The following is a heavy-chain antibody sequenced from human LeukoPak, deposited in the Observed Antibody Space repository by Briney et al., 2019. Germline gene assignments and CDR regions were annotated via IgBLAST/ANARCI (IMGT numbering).Heavy chain of an antibody. D-gene: IGHD3-9*01. Sequence: PSETLSLTCTVSGGSISSYYWSWIRQPPGKGLEWIGHIYYSGSTNYNPSLKSRVTISVDTSKNQFSLKLSSVTAADTAVYYCARAGYDILTGYPPWYFDYWGQGTLVTVSS. CDR1: GGSISSYY. CDR2: IYYSGST. J-gene: IGHJ4*02. V-gene: IGHV4-59*01. CDR3: ARAGYDILTGYPPWYFDY.